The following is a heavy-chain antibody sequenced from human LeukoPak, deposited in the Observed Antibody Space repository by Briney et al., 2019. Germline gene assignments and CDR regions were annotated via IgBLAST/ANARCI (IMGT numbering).Heavy chain of an antibody. CDR3: AREGYYGSGSPPSLYFDY. J-gene: IGHJ4*02. CDR2: TSSDLNVK. V-gene: IGHV3-30-3*01. CDR1: GFTFRNYV. D-gene: IGHD3-10*01. Sequence: GRSLRLSCAASGFTFRNYVIHWVRQAPGKGLEWVAVTSSDLNVKLYADSVKGRFTISRDNSRSTLYLQMNSLRPEDTAIYYCAREGYYGSGSPPSLYFDYWGQGTLVTVSS.